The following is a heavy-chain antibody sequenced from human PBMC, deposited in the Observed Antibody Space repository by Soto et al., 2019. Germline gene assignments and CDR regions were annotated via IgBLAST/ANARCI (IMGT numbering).Heavy chain of an antibody. D-gene: IGHD3-3*01. V-gene: IGHV3-33*01. Sequence: GGSLRLSCAASGFTFSSYGMHWVRQAPGKGLEWVAVIWYDGSNKYYADSVKGRFTISRDNSKNTLYLQMNSLRAEDTAVYYCARSMYYDFWSGYPFDYWGQGTLVTVSS. CDR3: ARSMYYDFWSGYPFDY. CDR1: GFTFSSYG. CDR2: IWYDGSNK. J-gene: IGHJ4*02.